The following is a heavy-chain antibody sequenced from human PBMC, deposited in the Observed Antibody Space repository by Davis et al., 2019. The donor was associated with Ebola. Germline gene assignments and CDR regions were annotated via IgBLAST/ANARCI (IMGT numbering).Heavy chain of an antibody. CDR2: MNPNSGNT. CDR3: ARGAEIYYYYGMDV. CDR1: GYTFTSYD. Sequence: ASVKVSCKASGYTFTSYDINWVRQATGQGLEWMGWMNPNSGNTGYAQKFQGRVTITRNTSISTAYMELSSLRSEDTAVYYCARGAEIYYYYGMDVWGQGTTVTVSS. D-gene: IGHD6-19*01. V-gene: IGHV1-8*03. J-gene: IGHJ6*02.